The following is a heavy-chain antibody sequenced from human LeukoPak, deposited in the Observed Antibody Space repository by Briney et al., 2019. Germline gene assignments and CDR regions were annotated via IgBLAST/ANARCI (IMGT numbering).Heavy chain of an antibody. V-gene: IGHV4-61*02. CDR1: GDSISSGDYY. CDR2: ISTSGST. D-gene: IGHD6-19*01. J-gene: IGHJ5*02. Sequence: SETLSLTCTVSGDSISSGDYYWSWIRQPAGKGLGWIGRISTSGSTNYNPSLNSRVTMSVDASNNHFSLKLNSVTAADTAVYYCAKGAGPPWFDPWGQGTLVTVSS. CDR3: AKGAGPPWFDP.